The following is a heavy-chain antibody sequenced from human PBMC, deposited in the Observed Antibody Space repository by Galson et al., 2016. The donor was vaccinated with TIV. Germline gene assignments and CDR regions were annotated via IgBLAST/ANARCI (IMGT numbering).Heavy chain of an antibody. J-gene: IGHJ5*02. Sequence: SLRLSCAAPGFRFSDYYMNWIRQAPGKGLEWVSYISSSGLSTYYVDSVKGRFTISRDNAKNSLYLQMNSLRAEDTAVYYCARGSLDLWGQGTLVTVSS. CDR2: ISSSGLST. V-gene: IGHV3-11*01. CDR3: ARGSLDL. CDR1: GFRFSDYY.